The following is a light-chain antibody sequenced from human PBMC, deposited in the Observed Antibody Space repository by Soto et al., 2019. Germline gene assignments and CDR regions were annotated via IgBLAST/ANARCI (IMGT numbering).Light chain of an antibody. V-gene: IGLV1-40*01. J-gene: IGLJ1*01. CDR3: QSYGSNLSGYA. CDR1: SSNIGAGYE. CDR2: ENN. Sequence: QSVLTQPPSVSEAPGQRVTISCTGSSSNIGAGYEAHWYQQVPGTAPKLLIYENNNRPSGVPDRFSGSKSGTSASLAITGLQAEDAAEYYCQSYGSNLSGYAFGTGTKVTVL.